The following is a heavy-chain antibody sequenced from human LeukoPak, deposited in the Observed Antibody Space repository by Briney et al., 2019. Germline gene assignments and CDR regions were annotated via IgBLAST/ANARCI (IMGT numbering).Heavy chain of an antibody. D-gene: IGHD6-13*01. Sequence: SETLSLTCTVSGGSISTTGYYWAWIRQPPGKGLQWIASIYYSGSTYYNSSLKSRVTISVDTSKNRFSLKLSSMIAADTAVYYCASDKGYSNNYFDYWGQGTLVTVSS. CDR3: ASDKGYSNNYFDY. CDR1: GGSISTTGYY. J-gene: IGHJ4*02. CDR2: IYYSGST. V-gene: IGHV4-39*02.